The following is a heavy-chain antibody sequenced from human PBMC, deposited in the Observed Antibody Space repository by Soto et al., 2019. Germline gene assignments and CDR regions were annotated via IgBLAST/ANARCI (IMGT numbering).Heavy chain of an antibody. CDR2: INHSGST. D-gene: IGHD3-10*01. Sequence: QVQLQQWGAGLLKPSETLSLTCAVFGGSFSGYYWSWTRQPPGRGLEWIGEINHSGSTKNNPSHKSRVTISVDTSKNQFSVKLSFVTAANTAVYYCARAQCIRGVIIGPYYFDYWGQGTLVTVFS. CDR1: GGSFSGYY. V-gene: IGHV4-34*01. J-gene: IGHJ4*02. CDR3: ARAQCIRGVIIGPYYFDY.